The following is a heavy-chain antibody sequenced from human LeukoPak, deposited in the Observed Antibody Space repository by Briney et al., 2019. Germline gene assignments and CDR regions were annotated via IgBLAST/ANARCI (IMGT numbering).Heavy chain of an antibody. CDR2: MNPNSGNT. J-gene: IGHJ4*02. Sequence: ASVKVSCKASGYTFTSYDINWVRQATGQGLEWTGWMNPNSGNTGYVQKFQGRVTMTRDTSTNTAYMELSSLRSEDTAVYYCARGSSGRYGRDYWGQGTLVTVSS. CDR3: ARGSSGRYGRDY. V-gene: IGHV1-8*01. CDR1: GYTFTSYD. D-gene: IGHD1-26*01.